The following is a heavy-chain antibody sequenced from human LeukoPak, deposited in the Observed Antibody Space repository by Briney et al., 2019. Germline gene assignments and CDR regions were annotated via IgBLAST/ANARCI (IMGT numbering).Heavy chain of an antibody. CDR1: GGSISSGGYY. Sequence: PSETLSLTCTVSGGSISSGGYYWSWIRQHPGKGLEWIGYIYYSGSTYYNPSLKSRVTISVDTSKNQFSLKLSSATAADTAVYYCARVVDRYYFDYWGQGTLVTVSS. CDR3: ARVVDRYYFDY. D-gene: IGHD3-22*01. CDR2: IYYSGST. J-gene: IGHJ4*02. V-gene: IGHV4-31*03.